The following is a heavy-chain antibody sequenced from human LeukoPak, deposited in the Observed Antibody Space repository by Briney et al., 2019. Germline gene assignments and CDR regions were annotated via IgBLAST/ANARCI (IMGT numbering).Heavy chain of an antibody. J-gene: IGHJ3*02. CDR3: AKDRDYYDSSGYPTDAFDI. D-gene: IGHD3-22*01. V-gene: IGHV3-33*06. CDR1: GFTFSSYG. Sequence: GGSLRLSCAASGFTFSSYGMHWVRQAPGKGLEWVAVIWYDGSNKYYADSVKGRFTISRDNSKNTLYLQMNSLRAGDTAVYHCAKDRDYYDSSGYPTDAFDIWGQGTMVTVSS. CDR2: IWYDGSNK.